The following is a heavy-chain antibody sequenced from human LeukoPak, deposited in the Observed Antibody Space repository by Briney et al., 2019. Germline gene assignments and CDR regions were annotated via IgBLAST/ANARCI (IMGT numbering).Heavy chain of an antibody. D-gene: IGHD3-3*01. Sequence: PSETLSLTCTVSGGSISSYYWSWIRQPAGKGLEWIGRIYTSGSTNYNPSLKSRVTMSVDTSKNQFSLKLSSVTAADTAVYYCARALPFKYYDFWSGYYTWSGIFDYWGQGTLVTVSS. CDR1: GGSISSYY. V-gene: IGHV4-4*07. CDR2: IYTSGST. J-gene: IGHJ4*02. CDR3: ARALPFKYYDFWSGYYTWSGIFDY.